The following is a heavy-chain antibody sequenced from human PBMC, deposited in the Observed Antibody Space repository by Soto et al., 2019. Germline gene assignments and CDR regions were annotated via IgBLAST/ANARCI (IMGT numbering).Heavy chain of an antibody. J-gene: IGHJ4*02. Sequence: QVQLVQSGAEVKKPGASVKVSCKASGFTFITYGFTWVRQAPGQGLEWMGWISAYNGDTHYAQKVHGRVTMTTDTYTSTAYMELRSLTSDDTAVYYCARKAMGAAVDQWGQGTLVIVSS. CDR1: GFTFITYG. D-gene: IGHD5-18*01. V-gene: IGHV1-18*01. CDR2: ISAYNGDT. CDR3: ARKAMGAAVDQ.